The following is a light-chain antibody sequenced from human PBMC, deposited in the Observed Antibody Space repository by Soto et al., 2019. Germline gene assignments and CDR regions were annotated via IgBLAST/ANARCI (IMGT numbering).Light chain of an antibody. Sequence: DIQMTQSPSSLSASVGDRVTITCRASQSISNYLNWYQQKPGKAPKFLIYGASSLQSGFPSRFSGSGSGTDFTLTINSLQPEDFATYYCQQSYSTPLTFGGGTKVEIK. CDR2: GAS. J-gene: IGKJ4*01. V-gene: IGKV1-39*01. CDR3: QQSYSTPLT. CDR1: QSISNY.